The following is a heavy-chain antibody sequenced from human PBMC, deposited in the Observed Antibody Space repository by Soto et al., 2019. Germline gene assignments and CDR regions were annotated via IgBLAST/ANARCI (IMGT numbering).Heavy chain of an antibody. D-gene: IGHD3-3*01. V-gene: IGHV1-18*01. CDR1: GYTFTSYG. CDR3: ASPSAILLFFEWSFGWFDP. CDR2: ISAYNGNT. J-gene: IGHJ5*02. Sequence: ASVKVSCKASGYTFTSYGISWVRQAPGQGLEGMGWISAYNGNTNYAQKLQGRVTMTTDTSTSTAYMELRSLRSDDTGAYYCASPSAILLFFEWSFGWFDPSRQGTLVTVSS.